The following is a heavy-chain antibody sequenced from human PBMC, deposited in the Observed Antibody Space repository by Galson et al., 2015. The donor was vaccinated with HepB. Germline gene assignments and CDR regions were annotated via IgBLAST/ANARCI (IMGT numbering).Heavy chain of an antibody. V-gene: IGHV3-74*01. CDR2: INSDGSGA. J-gene: IGHJ4*02. D-gene: IGHD6-19*01. CDR1: GFTFSRHW. CDR3: ATLGSVDY. Sequence: SLRLSCAASGFTFSRHWMHWVRQAPGKGPVWVSRINSDGSGAIYADSVKGRFTISRDNAQNTLYLQMNSLRAEDAAVYYCATLGSVDYWGQGTLVTVSS.